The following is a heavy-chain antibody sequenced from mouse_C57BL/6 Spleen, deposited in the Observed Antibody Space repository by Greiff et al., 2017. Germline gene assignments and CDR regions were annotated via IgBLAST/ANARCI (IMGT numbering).Heavy chain of an antibody. J-gene: IGHJ1*03. D-gene: IGHD4-1*02. CDR1: GYTFTSYW. Sequence: QVQLQQPGAELVKPGASVKMSCKASGYTFTSYWITWVKQRPGQGLEWIGDIYPGSGSTNYNEKFKSKATLTVDTSSSTAYMQLSSLTSEDSAVYYCAPQLGPYWYFDVWGTGTTVTVSS. V-gene: IGHV1-55*01. CDR2: IYPGSGST. CDR3: APQLGPYWYFDV.